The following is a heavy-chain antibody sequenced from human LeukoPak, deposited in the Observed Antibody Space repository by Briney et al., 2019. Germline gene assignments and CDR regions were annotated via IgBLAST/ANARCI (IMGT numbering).Heavy chain of an antibody. CDR2: MNPNSGNT. D-gene: IGHD6-19*01. Sequence: ASVKVSCKASGYTFTSYDINWVRQATGQGLEWMGWMNPNSGNTGYAQKFQGRVTMTRNTSISTAYMELSSLRSEDTAVYYCAGGRYSSGWYGSYYSMDVWGQGTLVTVSS. V-gene: IGHV1-8*01. CDR1: GYTFTSYD. J-gene: IGHJ6*02. CDR3: AGGRYSSGWYGSYYSMDV.